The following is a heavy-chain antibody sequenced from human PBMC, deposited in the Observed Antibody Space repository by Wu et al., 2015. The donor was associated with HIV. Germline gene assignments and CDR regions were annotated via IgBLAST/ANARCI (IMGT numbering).Heavy chain of an antibody. J-gene: IGHJ6*03. CDR3: ARDSMTTIFGVAEPNYYMDV. CDR1: GGTFSSYA. V-gene: IGHV1-69*12. Sequence: QVQLVQSGAEVKKPGSSVKVSCKASGGTFSSYAISWVRQAPGQGLEWMGGIIPIFGTANYAQKFQGRVTITADESTSTAYMELSSLRSEDTAVYYCARDSMTTIFGVAEPNYYMDVWGKGTTVTVSS. D-gene: IGHD3-3*01. CDR2: IIPIFGTA.